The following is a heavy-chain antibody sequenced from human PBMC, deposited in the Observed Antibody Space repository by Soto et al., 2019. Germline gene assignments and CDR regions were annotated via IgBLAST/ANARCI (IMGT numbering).Heavy chain of an antibody. J-gene: IGHJ4*02. CDR3: ARHRGPTGPNY. V-gene: IGHV4-31*03. CDR1: GGSISSGGYY. Sequence: SETLSLTCTVSGGSISSGGYYWSWIRQHPGKGLEWIGCIYSSWSSYYNPSLKSRVSISVDTSKNQFSLKMSSVTAADTAVYYCARHRGPTGPNYWGQGTLVTVSS. D-gene: IGHD3-10*01. CDR2: IYSSWSS.